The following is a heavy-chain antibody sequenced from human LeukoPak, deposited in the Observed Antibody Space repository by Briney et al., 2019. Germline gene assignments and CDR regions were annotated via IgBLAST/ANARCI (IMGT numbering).Heavy chain of an antibody. D-gene: IGHD3-9*01. V-gene: IGHV1-18*01. CDR3: ARSGNILTGYYRARFDY. CDR1: GYTFTSYG. CDR2: ISAYNGNT. Sequence: ASVKVSCKASGYTFTSYGISWVRQAPGQRLEWMGWISAYNGNTNYAQKLQGRVTMTTDPSTSTAYMELRRLRSDNTAVDYCARSGNILTGYYRARFDYWGQGTLVTVSS. J-gene: IGHJ4*02.